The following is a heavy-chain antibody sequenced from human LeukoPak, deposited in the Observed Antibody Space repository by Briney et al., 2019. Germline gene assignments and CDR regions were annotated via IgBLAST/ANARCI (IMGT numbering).Heavy chain of an antibody. D-gene: IGHD3-22*01. CDR1: GYTFTSYG. V-gene: IGHV1-18*01. J-gene: IGHJ5*02. Sequence: ASVKVSCKASGYTFTSYGISWVRQAPGQGLEWMGWNSAYNGNTDYAQKLQGKVTMTTDTSTSTAYMELRSLRSDNTAVYYCAREFGKDYYDVASHYYSRNWFDPWGQGTLVTVS. CDR2: NSAYNGNT. CDR3: AREFGKDYYDVASHYYSRNWFDP.